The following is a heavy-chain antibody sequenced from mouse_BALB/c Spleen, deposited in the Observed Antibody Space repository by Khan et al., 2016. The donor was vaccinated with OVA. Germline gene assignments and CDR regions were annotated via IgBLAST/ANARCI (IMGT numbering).Heavy chain of an antibody. CDR1: GFSLSDYG. Sequence: VQLKESGPGLVAPSQSLSITCTVSGFSLSDYGVSWIRQPPGKGLEWLGVIWGGGSTYYNSALKSRLSISKDNSKSQVFLKMNSLQTDDTAMYYCAKGLWSYYFALDYWGQGTPVTVSS. V-gene: IGHV2-6-5*01. CDR3: AKGLWSYYFALDY. J-gene: IGHJ4*01. D-gene: IGHD1-1*02. CDR2: IWGGGST.